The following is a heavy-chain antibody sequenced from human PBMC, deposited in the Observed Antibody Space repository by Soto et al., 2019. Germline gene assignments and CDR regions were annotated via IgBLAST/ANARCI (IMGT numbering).Heavy chain of an antibody. CDR3: ARDSLYGPGSYYNGGFDY. Sequence: GGSLRLSCAASGFTFSDYYMSWIRQAPGKGLEWVSYISSSGSTIYYADSVKGRFTISRDNAKNSLYLQMNSLRAEDTAVYYCARDSLYGPGSYYNGGFDYWGQGTLVTVSS. CDR1: GFTFSDYY. CDR2: ISSSGSTI. D-gene: IGHD3-10*01. J-gene: IGHJ4*02. V-gene: IGHV3-11*01.